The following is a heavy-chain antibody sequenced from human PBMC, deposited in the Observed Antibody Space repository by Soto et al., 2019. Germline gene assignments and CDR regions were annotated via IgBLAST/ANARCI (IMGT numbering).Heavy chain of an antibody. D-gene: IGHD2-21*01. CDR1: GFTFDDYA. J-gene: IGHJ6*03. Sequence: EVQLVESGGGLVQPGRSLRLSCAASGFTFDDYAMHWVRQAPGKGLEWVSGISWNSGSIGYADSVKGRFTISRDTAKNSLYLQMNSLRAEDTALYYCEKGDWANYYYYYMDVWGKGTTVTVSS. CDR3: EKGDWANYYYYYMDV. CDR2: ISWNSGSI. V-gene: IGHV3-9*01.